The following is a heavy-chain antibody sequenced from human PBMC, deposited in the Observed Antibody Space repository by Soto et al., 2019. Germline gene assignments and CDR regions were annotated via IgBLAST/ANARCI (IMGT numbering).Heavy chain of an antibody. CDR3: ARLVYGDSAFDS. Sequence: LSLTCSVSGGSINSASYHWSWLRQHPGKGLEFIGYIFYTGSTYYNPSLETRVTISVDTSKNHVSLRLNAVTAADTAVYYCARLVYGDSAFDSWGRGTLVTVSS. D-gene: IGHD4-17*01. V-gene: IGHV4-31*03. CDR1: GGSINSASYH. CDR2: IFYTGST. J-gene: IGHJ4*02.